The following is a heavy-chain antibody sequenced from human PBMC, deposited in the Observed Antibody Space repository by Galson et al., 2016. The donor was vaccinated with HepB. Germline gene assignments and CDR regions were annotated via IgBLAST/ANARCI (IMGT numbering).Heavy chain of an antibody. Sequence: QSGAEVKKPGESLKIYCKGSGYNFDTYWIAWVRQMPGKGLEWMGLTYPGDSDTRYSPSFEGQVTISADRSVNNIHLQWTSLKASDTAIYYCARPIAVAGTGGACDIWGQGTMVTVSS. CDR1: GYNFDTYW. J-gene: IGHJ3*02. CDR2: TYPGDSDT. CDR3: ARPIAVAGTGGACDI. V-gene: IGHV5-51*01. D-gene: IGHD6-19*01.